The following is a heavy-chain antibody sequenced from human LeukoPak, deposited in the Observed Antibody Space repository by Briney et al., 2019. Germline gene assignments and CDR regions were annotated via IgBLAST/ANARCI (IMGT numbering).Heavy chain of an antibody. Sequence: GGSLRLSCVTSGFSFNNYAMHWVRQVPGKGPERVSGISWNSGSIGYADSVKGRFTISRDNAKNALYLQMNSLRVEDTALYSCAKYVGHLERNPDSWGQGTLVTVSS. CDR2: ISWNSGSI. V-gene: IGHV3-9*01. D-gene: IGHD1-1*01. CDR3: AKYVGHLERNPDS. CDR1: GFSFNNYA. J-gene: IGHJ4*02.